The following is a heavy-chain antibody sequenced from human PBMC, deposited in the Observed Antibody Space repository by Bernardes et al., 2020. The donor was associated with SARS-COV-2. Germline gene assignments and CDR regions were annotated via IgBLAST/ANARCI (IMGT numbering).Heavy chain of an antibody. CDR2: FDPEDGET. J-gene: IGHJ5*02. CDR1: GYTLTALS. Sequence: ASVKVSCKVSGYTLTALSMHWVRQAPGKGLEWMGGFDPEDGETIYAQKFQGRVTMTEDTSTDTAYMELSSLRSEDTAVYYCATGSAMIRGNWFDPWGQGTLVTVSS. D-gene: IGHD3-22*01. CDR3: ATGSAMIRGNWFDP. V-gene: IGHV1-24*01.